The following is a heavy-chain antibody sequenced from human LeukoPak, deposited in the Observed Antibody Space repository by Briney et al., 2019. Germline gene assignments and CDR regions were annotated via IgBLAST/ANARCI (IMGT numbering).Heavy chain of an antibody. V-gene: IGHV4-39*01. Sequence: SDTVSLTCTVSGDSNNSSSYHGGWTRQPPGKGQEWYGTSYYSGTTYYHPSIKSRVTISVDTSKNQFSLKLSSVTASDTVVYYCARRFAPSRNDAFDFWGQGTMVTVSS. J-gene: IGHJ3*01. CDR2: SYYSGTT. CDR3: ARRFAPSRNDAFDF. D-gene: IGHD3-10*01. CDR1: GDSNNSSSYH.